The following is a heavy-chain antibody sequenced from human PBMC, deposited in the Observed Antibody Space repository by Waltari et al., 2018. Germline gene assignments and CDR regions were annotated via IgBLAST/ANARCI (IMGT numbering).Heavy chain of an antibody. J-gene: IGHJ4*02. CDR3: VRENCSVTSCFKHFDY. Sequence: EGQLVESGGGLVKPGGSLRLSCAASGLSFGTYNMNGVRQAPGKGVEWVSYISSSSAYKYYADSVKGRFAISRDNAKNLLFLQMNSLSADDTAVYYCVRENCSVTSCFKHFDYWGRGILVTVSS. V-gene: IGHV3-21*01. CDR2: ISSSSAYK. CDR1: GLSFGTYN. D-gene: IGHD2-2*01.